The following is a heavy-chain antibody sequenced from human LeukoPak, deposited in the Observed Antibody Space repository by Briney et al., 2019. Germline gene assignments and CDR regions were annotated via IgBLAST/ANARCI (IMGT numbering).Heavy chain of an antibody. CDR3: ARDVSSWTYDAFDI. CDR1: GYTFTSYD. V-gene: IGHV1-18*01. D-gene: IGHD6-13*01. Sequence: ASVKVSCKASGYTFTSYDINWVRQATGQGLEWMGWINPNSGGTNYAQKLQGRVTMTTDTSTSTAYMELRSLRSDDTAVYYCARDVSSWTYDAFDIWGQGTMVTVSS. CDR2: INPNSGGT. J-gene: IGHJ3*02.